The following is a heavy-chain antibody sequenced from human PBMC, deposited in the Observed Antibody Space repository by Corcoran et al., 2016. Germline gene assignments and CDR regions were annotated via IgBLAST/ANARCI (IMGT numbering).Heavy chain of an antibody. CDR1: GGTFSSYA. CDR2: IIPIFGTA. CDR3: ASPRWNTKTHYGMDV. J-gene: IGHJ6*02. V-gene: IGHV1-69*01. D-gene: IGHD1-1*01. Sequence: QVQLVQSGAEVKKPGSSVKVSCKATGGTFSSYAISWVRQAPGQGLEWMGGIIPIFGTANYAQKFQGRVTITAYESTSTAYMELRSLRSEDTAVYYCASPRWNTKTHYGMDVWGQGTTVTVSS.